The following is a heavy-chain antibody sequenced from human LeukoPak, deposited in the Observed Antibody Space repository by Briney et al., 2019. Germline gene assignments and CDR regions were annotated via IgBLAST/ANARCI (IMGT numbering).Heavy chain of an antibody. D-gene: IGHD1-26*01. J-gene: IGHJ5*02. V-gene: IGHV3-74*01. CDR3: ARAQVGALTDL. CDR1: GFTFSSYA. Sequence: PGGSLRLSCAASGFTFSSYAMYWVRQAPGKGLVWVARIHGDGDNISYADSVRGRFTISRDNAKDTLYLHVNSLRPEDTAVYYCARAQVGALTDLWGQGTLVTVSS. CDR2: IHGDGDNI.